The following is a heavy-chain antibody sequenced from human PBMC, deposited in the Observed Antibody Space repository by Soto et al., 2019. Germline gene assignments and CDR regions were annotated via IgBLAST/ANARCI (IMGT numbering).Heavy chain of an antibody. CDR2: ISASVRDT. Sequence: PGGSLGLSCAASGFTFSNYAMSWVRQAPGKGLEWVSGISASVRDTYYADSVKDRFTISRDNSKNTVYLQVNSLRADDTAIYYCAKGKSSGWYYFDYWGQGT. V-gene: IGHV3-23*01. CDR3: AKGKSSGWYYFDY. J-gene: IGHJ4*02. CDR1: GFTFSNYA. D-gene: IGHD6-19*01.